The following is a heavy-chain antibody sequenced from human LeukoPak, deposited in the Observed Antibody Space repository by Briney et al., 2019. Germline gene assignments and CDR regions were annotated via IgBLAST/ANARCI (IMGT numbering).Heavy chain of an antibody. CDR2: IRYDGSIK. Sequence: PGGSLRLSCAASGFTFRNHGMHWVRLAPGKGLEWVAFIRYDGSIKYYVDSVKGRFTVSRDNSKNTLYLQMNSLRAEDTAVYYCAKDVNDGGDYFDYWGQGTLVTVSS. CDR1: GFTFRNHG. V-gene: IGHV3-30*02. J-gene: IGHJ4*02. CDR3: AKDVNDGGDYFDY. D-gene: IGHD1-1*01.